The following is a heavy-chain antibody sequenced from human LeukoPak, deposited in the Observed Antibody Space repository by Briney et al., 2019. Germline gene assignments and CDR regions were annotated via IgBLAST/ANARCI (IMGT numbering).Heavy chain of an antibody. Sequence: GSLRLSCAASGFTFSDYYMSWIRQAPGKGLEWVSYISSSGSTIYYADSVKGRFTISRDNAKNSLYLQMNSLRAEDTAVYYCAGDRSRRFLEWLTLDYWGQGTLVTVSS. V-gene: IGHV3-11*04. D-gene: IGHD3-3*01. CDR3: AGDRSRRFLEWLTLDY. J-gene: IGHJ4*02. CDR2: ISSSGSTI. CDR1: GFTFSDYY.